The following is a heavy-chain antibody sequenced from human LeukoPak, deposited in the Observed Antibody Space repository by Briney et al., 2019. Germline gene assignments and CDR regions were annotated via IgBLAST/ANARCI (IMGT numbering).Heavy chain of an antibody. D-gene: IGHD3-22*01. J-gene: IGHJ5*02. Sequence: GESLKISCKGSGYSFTSYWIGWVRQMPGKGLEWMGIIYPGDSDTRYSPSFQGQVTISADKSISTAYLQWSSLKASDTAMYYCARRDXYDSSGSNWFDPWGQGTLVTVSS. CDR1: GYSFTSYW. V-gene: IGHV5-51*01. CDR2: IYPGDSDT. CDR3: ARRDXYDSSGSNWFDP.